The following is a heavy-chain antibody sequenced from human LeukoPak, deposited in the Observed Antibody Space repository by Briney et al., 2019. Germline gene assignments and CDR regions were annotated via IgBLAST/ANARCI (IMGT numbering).Heavy chain of an antibody. CDR2: IYYSGST. Sequence: SETLSLTCTVSGGSISSYYWSWIRQPPGKGLEWIGYIYYSGSTNYNPSLKSRVTISVDTSKNQFSLKLSSVTAADTAVYYCARVEDMPFFHFDYWGQGTLVTVSS. D-gene: IGHD2-2*01. J-gene: IGHJ4*02. CDR1: GGSISSYY. V-gene: IGHV4-59*01. CDR3: ARVEDMPFFHFDY.